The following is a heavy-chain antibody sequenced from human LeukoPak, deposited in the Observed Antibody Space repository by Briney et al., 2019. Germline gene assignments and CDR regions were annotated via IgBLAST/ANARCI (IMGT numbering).Heavy chain of an antibody. CDR1: GFTFSSYS. V-gene: IGHV3-21*01. J-gene: IGHJ4*02. CDR2: ISSNNSYI. CDR3: ARDFSRGMGVSPFDY. Sequence: TGGSLRLSCAASGFTFSSYSMNWVRQAPGKGLEWVSSISSNNSYIYYADSVKGRFTISRDNAKNSLYLQMNSLRAEDTAVYYCARDFSRGMGVSPFDYWGQGTLVTVS. D-gene: IGHD3-10*01.